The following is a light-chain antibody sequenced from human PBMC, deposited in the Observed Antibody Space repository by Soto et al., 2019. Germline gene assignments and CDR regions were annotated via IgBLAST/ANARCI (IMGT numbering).Light chain of an antibody. CDR2: GAS. J-gene: IGKJ1*01. CDR3: QHYNSYSEA. CDR1: QVITSNY. V-gene: IGKV3-20*01. Sequence: EIVLTQSPGTLSLSPGEGVTLSCRASQVITSNYLAWSQQKPGQAPRLLFYGASTRAIDIPDRFTGSGSGTDFTLTISRLEPEDFATYYCQHYNSYSEAFGQGTKVELK.